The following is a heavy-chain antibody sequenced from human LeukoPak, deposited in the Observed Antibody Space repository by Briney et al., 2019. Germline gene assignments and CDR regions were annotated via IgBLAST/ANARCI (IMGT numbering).Heavy chain of an antibody. J-gene: IGHJ4*02. CDR3: ARADYYDSSGPPPFDY. D-gene: IGHD3-22*01. Sequence: GASVKVSCKASGYTFTSYDINWVRQATGQGLEWMGWMNPNSGNTRYAQKFQGRVTMTRNTSIRTAYMELSSLRSEDTAVYYCARADYYDSSGPPPFDYWGQGTLVTVSS. CDR2: MNPNSGNT. CDR1: GYTFTSYD. V-gene: IGHV1-8*01.